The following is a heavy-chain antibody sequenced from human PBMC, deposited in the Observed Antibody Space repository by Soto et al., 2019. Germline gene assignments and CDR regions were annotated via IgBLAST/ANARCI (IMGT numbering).Heavy chain of an antibody. CDR3: ARDHDSVWFGEFYYYYGMDV. D-gene: IGHD3-10*01. V-gene: IGHV3-7*01. Sequence: EVQLVESGGGLVQPGGSLRLSCAASGFTFSSYWMSWVRQAPGKGLEWVANIKQDGSEKYYVDSVKGRFTISRDNAKNSLYLQMNSLRAEDTAVYYCARDHDSVWFGEFYYYYGMDVWGQGTTVTVSS. J-gene: IGHJ6*02. CDR1: GFTFSSYW. CDR2: IKQDGSEK.